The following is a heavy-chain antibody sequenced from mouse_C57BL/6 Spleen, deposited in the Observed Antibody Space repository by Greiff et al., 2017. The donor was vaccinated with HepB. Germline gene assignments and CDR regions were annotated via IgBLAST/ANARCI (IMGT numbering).Heavy chain of an antibody. D-gene: IGHD1-1*01. Sequence: QVQLMQSGAELARPGASVKLSCKATGYTFPSYGISWVKQRTGQGLEWIGEIYPRSGNTYYHEKFKGKAILPADKSSSTAYMELSSLTSEGSAVYFCARMISTVVDPYAFDCWGQVTTLTVSS. CDR1: GYTFPSYG. CDR2: IYPRSGNT. CDR3: ARMISTVVDPYAFDC. J-gene: IGHJ2*01. V-gene: IGHV1-81*01.